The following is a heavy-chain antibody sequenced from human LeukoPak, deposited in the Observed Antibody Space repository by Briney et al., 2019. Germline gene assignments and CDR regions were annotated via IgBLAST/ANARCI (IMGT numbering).Heavy chain of an antibody. CDR1: GFTFSSYW. CDR3: ASTVAVAGTDRPETIPYYYYMDV. J-gene: IGHJ6*03. V-gene: IGHV3-7*01. Sequence: PGGSLRLSCAASGFTFSSYWMSWVRQAPGKGLEGVANINQEGSEKYYVDSVKGRFTISRDNAKNSLYLQMNSLRAEDTAVYYCASTVAVAGTDRPETIPYYYYMDVWGKGTTVTVSS. D-gene: IGHD6-19*01. CDR2: INQEGSEK.